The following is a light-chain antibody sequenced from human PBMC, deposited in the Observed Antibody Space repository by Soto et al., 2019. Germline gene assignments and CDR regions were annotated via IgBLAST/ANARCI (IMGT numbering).Light chain of an antibody. CDR3: SSFAGSNNPHVV. CDR1: SSDVGAYNY. Sequence: QSVLTQPPSASGSPGQSVTISCTGTSSDVGAYNYVSWYQHHPGKAPKLVVFEVSKRPSGVPDRFSGSKSSNTASLTVSGLQADDEADYYCSSFAGSNNPHVVFGGGTKLTVL. J-gene: IGLJ2*01. CDR2: EVS. V-gene: IGLV2-8*01.